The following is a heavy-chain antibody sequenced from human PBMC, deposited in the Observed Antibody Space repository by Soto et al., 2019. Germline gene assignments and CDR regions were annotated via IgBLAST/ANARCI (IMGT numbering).Heavy chain of an antibody. J-gene: IGHJ5*02. CDR2: INPNSGGT. Sequence: ASVKVSCKASGYTFTGYYMHWVRQAPGQGLEWMGWINPNSGGTNYAQKFQGWVTMTRDTSISTAYMELGRLRSDDTAVYYCARGGNWDIVVVPAAKSWFDPWGQGTLVTVSS. D-gene: IGHD2-2*01. CDR3: ARGGNWDIVVVPAAKSWFDP. V-gene: IGHV1-2*04. CDR1: GYTFTGYY.